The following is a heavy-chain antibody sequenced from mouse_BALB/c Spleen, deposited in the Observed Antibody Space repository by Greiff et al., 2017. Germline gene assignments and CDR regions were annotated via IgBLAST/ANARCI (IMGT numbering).Heavy chain of an antibody. Sequence: VQLKESGPGLVAPSQSLSITCTVSGFSLTSYGVHWVRQPPGKGLEWLGVIWAGGSTNYNSALMSRLSISKDNSKSQVFLKMNSLQADDTAMYYCARDGLVATRYFDVWGAGTTVTVSS. CDR1: GFSLTSYG. J-gene: IGHJ1*01. CDR3: ARDGLVATRYFDV. V-gene: IGHV2-9*02. CDR2: IWAGGST. D-gene: IGHD1-1*01.